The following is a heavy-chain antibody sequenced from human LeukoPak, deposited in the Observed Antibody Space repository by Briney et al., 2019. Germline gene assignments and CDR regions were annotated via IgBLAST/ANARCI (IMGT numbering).Heavy chain of an antibody. CDR1: GFTFSSYW. Sequence: GGYLKLSCAASGFTFSSYWMHWVRQAPGKGLVWVSRINSDGSSTSYADSVKGRFTISRDNAKNTLYLQMNSLRAEDTAVYYCARDPEMATIRQYFDYWGQGTLVTVSS. CDR3: ARDPEMATIRQYFDY. J-gene: IGHJ4*02. CDR2: INSDGSST. D-gene: IGHD5-24*01. V-gene: IGHV3-74*01.